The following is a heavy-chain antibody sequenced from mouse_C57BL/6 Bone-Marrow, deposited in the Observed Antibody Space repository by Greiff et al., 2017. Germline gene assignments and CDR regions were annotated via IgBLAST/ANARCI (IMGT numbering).Heavy chain of an antibody. CDR2: IYPGGGYT. J-gene: IGHJ4*01. CDR3: ARGVIARAMDY. CDR1: GYTFTNYW. D-gene: IGHD1-1*01. V-gene: IGHV1-63*01. Sequence: VQLQQSGAELVRPGTSVKMSCKASGYTFTNYWIGWAKQRPGHGLEWIGDIYPGGGYTNYNEKFKGKATLTADKSSRPAYMQFSSLTSEDSAIYYCARGVIARAMDYWGQGTSVTVSS.